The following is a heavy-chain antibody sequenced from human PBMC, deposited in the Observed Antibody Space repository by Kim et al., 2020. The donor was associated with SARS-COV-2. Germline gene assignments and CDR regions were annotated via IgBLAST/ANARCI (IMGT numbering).Heavy chain of an antibody. CDR3: ASSGATSSSWPGY. CDR1: GYNFITNG. J-gene: IGHJ4*02. CDR2: INAANGNT. D-gene: IGHD6-13*01. Sequence: ASVKVSCKASGYNFITNGVQWVRQAPGQRLEWMGWINAANGNTKYSQKFQGRVAITRDTSASTAYLELSSLTSEDTAVHYCASSGATSSSWPGYWGQGTL. V-gene: IGHV1-3*01.